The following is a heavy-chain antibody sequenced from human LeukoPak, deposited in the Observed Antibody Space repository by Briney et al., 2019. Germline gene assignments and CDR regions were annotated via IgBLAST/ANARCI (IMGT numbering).Heavy chain of an antibody. CDR3: EREEVIAVVVMGGALSYSVRAV. V-gene: IGHV6-1*01. CDR2: TYYRSKWYN. D-gene: IGHD6-19*01. J-gene: IGHJ6*03. Sequence: SQTLSLTCAISGDSVSSNSAAWNWIRQSPSRGLEWLGRTYYRSKWYNDYEVSVKSRITINPDTSRNQFSLQLNSVTPEDTAVNYCEREEVIAVVVMGGALSYSVRAVWGKGTTLIVS. CDR1: GDSVSSNSAA.